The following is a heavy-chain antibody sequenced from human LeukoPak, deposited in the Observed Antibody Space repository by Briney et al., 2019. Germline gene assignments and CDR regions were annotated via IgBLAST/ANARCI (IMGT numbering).Heavy chain of an antibody. CDR3: ARDIWYGRSYHSFDY. J-gene: IGHJ4*02. Sequence: GRSLRLSCEASGFTFTSHGMHWVRQAPGKGLEWVAVIWPDGGNTYYTDSVKGRFTISRDNSKNTLYLQINSLRAEDTAVYYCARDIWYGRSYHSFDYWGQGTLVTVSS. CDR2: IWPDGGNT. CDR1: GFTFTSHG. V-gene: IGHV3-33*01. D-gene: IGHD3-16*02.